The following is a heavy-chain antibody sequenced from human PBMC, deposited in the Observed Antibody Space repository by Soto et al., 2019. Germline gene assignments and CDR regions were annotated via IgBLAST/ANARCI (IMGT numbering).Heavy chain of an antibody. V-gene: IGHV1-69*01. CDR3: ARETYCGGDCDYGFYY. CDR2: FIPIVGTA. J-gene: IGHJ4*01. Sequence: QVQLVQSGAEVKKPGSSVKVSCKASGGTFSSYAISWVRHAPGQGLAWMGGFIPIVGTANYAQKFQGRVMITADESTSTADMELSSLRSEDTAVYYCARETYCGGDCDYGFYYWGHGNPVTVSS. D-gene: IGHD2-21*02. CDR1: GGTFSSYA.